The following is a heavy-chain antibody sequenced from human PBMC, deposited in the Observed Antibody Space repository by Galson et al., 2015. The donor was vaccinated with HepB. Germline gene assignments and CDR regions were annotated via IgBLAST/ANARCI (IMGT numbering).Heavy chain of an antibody. J-gene: IGHJ5*02. CDR1: GLTFSNYS. V-gene: IGHV3-48*01. Sequence: SLRLSCAVSGLTFSNYSMNWVRQAPGKGLEWVSYISSGSSTIYYADSVKGRFAISRDNAKKSLYLQMNSLRAEDTAVYYCARGGKDGAWGLGTLVTVSP. CDR3: ARGGKDGA. D-gene: IGHD4-23*01. CDR2: ISSGSSTI.